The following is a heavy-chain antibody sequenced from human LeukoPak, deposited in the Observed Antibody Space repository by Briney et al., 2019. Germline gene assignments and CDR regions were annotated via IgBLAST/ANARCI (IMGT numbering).Heavy chain of an antibody. CDR3: ARERDYDILKWFRRGHAFDI. Sequence: SETLSLTCAVHGGSSSGYYWSWIRQPPGKGLEWIGEINHSGSTNYNPSLKSRVTISVDTSKNQFSLKLSSVTAADTAVYYCARERDYDILKWFRRGHAFDIWGQGTMVTVSS. CDR1: GGSSSGYY. D-gene: IGHD3-9*01. CDR2: INHSGST. J-gene: IGHJ3*02. V-gene: IGHV4-34*01.